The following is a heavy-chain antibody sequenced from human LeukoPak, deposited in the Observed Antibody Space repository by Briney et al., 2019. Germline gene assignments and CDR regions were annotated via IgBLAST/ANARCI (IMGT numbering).Heavy chain of an antibody. Sequence: GGSLRLSCAASGFTFSSYWMSWVRQAPGKGVEWVANIKQDGSEKYYVDSVKGRFTISRDNAKNSLYLQMNSLRAEDTAVCYCARDMLFYSSSWADFYYYYYMDVWGKGTTVTVSS. V-gene: IGHV3-7*01. J-gene: IGHJ6*03. D-gene: IGHD6-13*01. CDR1: GFTFSSYW. CDR3: ARDMLFYSSSWADFYYYYYMDV. CDR2: IKQDGSEK.